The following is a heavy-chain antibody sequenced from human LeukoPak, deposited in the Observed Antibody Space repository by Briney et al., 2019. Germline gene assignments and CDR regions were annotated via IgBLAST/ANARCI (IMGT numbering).Heavy chain of an antibody. V-gene: IGHV3-7*01. CDR2: IKQDGSEK. D-gene: IGHD3-22*01. CDR3: ATEDYYDSSGYYFDY. J-gene: IGHJ4*02. Sequence: GGSLRLSCAASGFTLSSYWMSWVRQAPGKGLEWVANIKQDGSEKYYVDSVKGRFTISRDNAKNSLYLQMNSLRAEDTAVYYCATEDYYDSSGYYFDYWGQGTLVTVSS. CDR1: GFTLSSYW.